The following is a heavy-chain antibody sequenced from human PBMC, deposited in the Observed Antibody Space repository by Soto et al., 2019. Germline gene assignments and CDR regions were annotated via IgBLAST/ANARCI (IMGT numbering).Heavy chain of an antibody. CDR1: GGSISSGGYY. CDR3: ARGGIAAAAPPDY. V-gene: IGHV4-31*03. CDR2: IYYSGST. D-gene: IGHD6-13*01. J-gene: IGHJ4*02. Sequence: QVQLQESGPGLVKPSQTLSLTCTVSGGSISSGGYYWSWIRQHPGKGLEWIGYIYYSGSTYYNPSLKSRVTLSVETSKNQFYLRLSSVTAADTAVYYCARGGIAAAAPPDYWGQGTLVTVSS.